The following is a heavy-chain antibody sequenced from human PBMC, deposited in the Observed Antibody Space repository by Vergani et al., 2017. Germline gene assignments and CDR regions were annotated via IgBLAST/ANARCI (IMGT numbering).Heavy chain of an antibody. D-gene: IGHD3-22*01. CDR2: ISYDGSKK. V-gene: IGHV3-30*03. CDR3: ELGLSPFDSSGSSYYYAFDI. J-gene: IGHJ3*02. CDR1: GFTFSSYG. Sequence: QVQLVESGGGVVQPGRSLRLSCAASGFTFSSYGLHWVRQAPGKGLEWVAVISYDGSKKYYADSVKGRFTISRDNSKNTLYLQMNSLRAEDTAVYYCELGLSPFDSSGSSYYYAFDIWGQGTMVTVSS.